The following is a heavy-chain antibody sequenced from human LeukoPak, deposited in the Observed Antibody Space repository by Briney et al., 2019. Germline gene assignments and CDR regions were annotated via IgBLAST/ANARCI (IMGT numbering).Heavy chain of an antibody. CDR1: GFAFRSYN. CDR2: ISTTSTYI. D-gene: IGHD2-2*01. J-gene: IGHJ4*02. CDR3: ARAGTCSSTSCDGGIEY. V-gene: IGHV3-21*06. Sequence: PGGSLRLSCAASGFAFRSYNMKWVRQAPGKGLEGVSFISTTSTYIYYADLVKGRFTVSRDNSKNLLYLQMDSLRVEDTAVYYCARAGTCSSTSCDGGIEYWGQGTLVTVSS.